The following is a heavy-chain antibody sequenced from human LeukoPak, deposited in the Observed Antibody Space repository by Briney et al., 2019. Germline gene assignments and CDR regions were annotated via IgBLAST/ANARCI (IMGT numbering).Heavy chain of an antibody. V-gene: IGHV3-23*01. J-gene: IGHJ6*03. Sequence: GGSLRLSCAASGFTLSSYAMSWVRQGPGKGLEWVSAISVSGNTYHADSVKGRFTISRDSSKNTLYLQMNSLRAEDTAVYYCAKDPNSSGYYTSYYYMDVWGKGTTVTISS. CDR3: AKDPNSSGYYTSYYYMDV. CDR1: GFTLSSYA. CDR2: ISVSGNT. D-gene: IGHD3-22*01.